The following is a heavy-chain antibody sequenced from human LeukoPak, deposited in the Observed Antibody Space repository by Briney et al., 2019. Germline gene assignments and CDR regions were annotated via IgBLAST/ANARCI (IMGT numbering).Heavy chain of an antibody. J-gene: IGHJ4*02. CDR1: GGSIGSYY. D-gene: IGHD6-19*01. Sequence: SETLSLTCTVSGGSIGSYYWSWIRQPPGKGLEWIGYIYYSGSTNYNPSLKSRVTISVDTSKNQFSLKLSSVTAADTAVYYCASFAVAGPQGFDYWGQGTLVTVSS. CDR3: ASFAVAGPQGFDY. V-gene: IGHV4-59*01. CDR2: IYYSGST.